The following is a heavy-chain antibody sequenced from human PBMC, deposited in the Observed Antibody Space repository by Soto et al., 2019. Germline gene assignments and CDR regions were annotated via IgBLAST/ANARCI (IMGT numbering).Heavy chain of an antibody. CDR2: VIVDTKTA. Sequence: QVQLVQSGAEVKRPGSSVRVSCKASGDSPTTYTISWVRQAPGKGLEWMGRVIVDTKTAKLARTLYGRVKFSADKSTNTAYVEVTSLRSEDTAVYYCTTGAGARDYGDPHWYFDVWGRGTLVTVSS. CDR3: TTGAGARDYGDPHWYFDV. D-gene: IGHD4-17*01. J-gene: IGHJ2*01. V-gene: IGHV1-69*08. CDR1: GDSPTTYT.